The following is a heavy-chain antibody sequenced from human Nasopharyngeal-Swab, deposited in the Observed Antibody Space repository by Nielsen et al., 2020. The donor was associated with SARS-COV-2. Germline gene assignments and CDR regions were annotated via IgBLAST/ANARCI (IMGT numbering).Heavy chain of an antibody. J-gene: IGHJ5*02. V-gene: IGHV4-34*01. D-gene: IGHD3-22*01. CDR3: ARGRIYYDSSGYRRNWFDP. Sequence: WIRQPPGKGLEWIGEINHSGSTNYNPSLKSRVTISVDTSKNQFSLKLSSVTAADTAVYYCARGRIYYDSSGYRRNWFDPWGQGTLVTVS. CDR2: INHSGST.